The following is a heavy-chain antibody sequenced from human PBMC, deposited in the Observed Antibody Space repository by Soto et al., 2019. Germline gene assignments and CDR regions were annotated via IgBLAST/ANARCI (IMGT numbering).Heavy chain of an antibody. CDR3: ARVTILEWLGVDP. Sequence: GASVKVSCKASGYTFTSYDINWVRQATGQGLEWMGWISAYNGNTNYAQKLQGRVTMTTDTSTSTAYMELRSLRSDDTAVYYCARVTILEWLGVDPWGQGTLGTVSS. J-gene: IGHJ5*02. D-gene: IGHD3-3*01. V-gene: IGHV1-18*01. CDR1: GYTFTSYD. CDR2: ISAYNGNT.